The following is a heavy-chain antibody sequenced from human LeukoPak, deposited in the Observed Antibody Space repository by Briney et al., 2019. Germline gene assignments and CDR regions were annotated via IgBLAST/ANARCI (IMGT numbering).Heavy chain of an antibody. CDR2: IVVGSGNT. J-gene: IGHJ5*02. CDR3: AARSTTVSGFDP. Sequence: VASVKVSCKASGFTFTSSTMQWVRQARGQRLEWIGWIVVGSGNTNYAQKFQERVTITRDMSTSTAYMELSSLRSEDTAVYYCAARSTTVSGFDPWGQGTLVTVSS. V-gene: IGHV1-58*02. D-gene: IGHD1/OR15-1a*01. CDR1: GFTFTSST.